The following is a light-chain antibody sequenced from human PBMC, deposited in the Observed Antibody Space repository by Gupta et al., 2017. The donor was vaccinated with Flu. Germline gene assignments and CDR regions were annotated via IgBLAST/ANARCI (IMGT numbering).Light chain of an antibody. Sequence: QSVVTQSPSVSGTPGQRVTISCSGSSSNIGSHTVNWYQKVPGAAPKLLIYKNNQRASGVPDRVSGSKSGTSASLAISGLQSEDEADYYCAAWDDSLNGPVFGGGTKLTVL. CDR2: KNN. V-gene: IGLV1-44*01. J-gene: IGLJ3*02. CDR1: SSNIGSHT. CDR3: AAWDDSLNGPV.